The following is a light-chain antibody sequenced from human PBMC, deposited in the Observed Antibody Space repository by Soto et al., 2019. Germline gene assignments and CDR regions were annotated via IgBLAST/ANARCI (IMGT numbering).Light chain of an antibody. CDR3: GTWDSSLSAVV. CDR1: SSNIGNNY. CDR2: DNN. J-gene: IGLJ2*01. Sequence: VLTQPPSVSAAPGQRVTISCSGSSSNIGNNYVSWYQHLPGTAPKFLIYDNNKRPSGIPDRFSGSKSGTSAALGITALQTGDEADYYCGTWDSSLSAVVFGGGTKVTVL. V-gene: IGLV1-51*01.